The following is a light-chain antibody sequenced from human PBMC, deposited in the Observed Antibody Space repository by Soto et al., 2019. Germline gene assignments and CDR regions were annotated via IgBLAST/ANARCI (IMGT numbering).Light chain of an antibody. CDR3: QQYGTSLPFT. CDR1: QSVSSSY. V-gene: IGKV3-20*01. CDR2: GAS. Sequence: EIVLTQSPGTLSLSPGERATLSCRASQSVSSSYLAWYQQKPGQAPRLLIYGASGRATGIPDRFSGSGSATDFTLTISRLEPEDFAVYYCQQYGTSLPFTFGPGTKVDIK. J-gene: IGKJ3*01.